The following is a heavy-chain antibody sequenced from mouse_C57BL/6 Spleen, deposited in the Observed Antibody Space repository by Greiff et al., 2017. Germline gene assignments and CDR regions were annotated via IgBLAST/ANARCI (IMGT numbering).Heavy chain of an antibody. CDR1: GYTFTSYW. V-gene: IGHV1-52*01. J-gene: IGHJ2*01. CDR3: ARSGGLHDY. D-gene: IGHD2-2*01. Sequence: QVQLKQPGAELVRPGSSVKLSCKASGYTFTSYWMHWVKQRPIQGLEWIGNIDPSDSETHYNQKFKDKATLTVDKSSSTAYMQLSSLTYEDSAVYYCARSGGLHDYWGQGTTLTVSS. CDR2: IDPSDSET.